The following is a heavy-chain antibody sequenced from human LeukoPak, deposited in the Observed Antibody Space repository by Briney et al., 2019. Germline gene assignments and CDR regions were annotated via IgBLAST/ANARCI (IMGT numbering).Heavy chain of an antibody. CDR3: AKEDHSI. V-gene: IGHV3-30*18. D-gene: IGHD3-3*02. Sequence: GGSLRLSCAASGFTFSSYGMHWVRQAPGKGLEWVAVISYDGSNKYYADSVKGRFTISRGNSKNTLYLQMNSLRAEDTAVYYCAKEDHSIWGQGTLVTVSS. CDR1: GFTFSSYG. J-gene: IGHJ4*02. CDR2: ISYDGSNK.